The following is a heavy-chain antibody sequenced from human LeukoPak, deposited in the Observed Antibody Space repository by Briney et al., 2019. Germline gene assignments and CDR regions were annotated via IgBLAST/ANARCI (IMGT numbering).Heavy chain of an antibody. V-gene: IGHV3-21*01. D-gene: IGHD3-10*01. CDR1: GFTFSSYS. J-gene: IGHJ4*02. CDR2: ISSSSSYT. CDR3: AREEDYYGSGSYNY. Sequence: GGSLRLSCAASGFTFSSYSMNWVRQAPGKGLEWVSSISSSSSYTYYADSVKGRFTTFRDNAKNSLYLQMNSLRAEDTAVYYCAREEDYYGSGSYNYWGQGTLVTVSS.